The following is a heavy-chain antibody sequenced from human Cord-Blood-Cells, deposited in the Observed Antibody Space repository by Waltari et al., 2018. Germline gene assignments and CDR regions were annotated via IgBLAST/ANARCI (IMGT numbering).Heavy chain of an antibody. CDR3: ARDSGLTGDAFDI. CDR1: GFTFSSHW. Sequence: EVQLVESGGGLVQPGGSLRLSCAASGFTFSSHWMSWVRQAPGKGLEWVANIKQDGSEKYYVDSVKGRFTISRDNAKNSLYLQMNSLRAEDTAVYYCARDSGLTGDAFDIWGQGTMVTVSS. CDR2: IKQDGSEK. J-gene: IGHJ3*02. D-gene: IGHD7-27*01. V-gene: IGHV3-7*01.